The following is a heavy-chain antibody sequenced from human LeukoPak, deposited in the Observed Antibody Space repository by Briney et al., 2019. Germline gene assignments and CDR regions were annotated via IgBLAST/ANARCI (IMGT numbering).Heavy chain of an antibody. Sequence: GGSLRLSCAASGFTFSSYGMHWVRQAPGKGLEWVAFIRYDGSNKYYADSVKGRFTISRDNSKNTLYLQMNSLRAEDTAVYYCAKENCYDGSCYPFDYWGQGTLVTVSS. D-gene: IGHD2-15*01. CDR1: GFTFSSYG. J-gene: IGHJ4*02. V-gene: IGHV3-30*02. CDR2: IRYDGSNK. CDR3: AKENCYDGSCYPFDY.